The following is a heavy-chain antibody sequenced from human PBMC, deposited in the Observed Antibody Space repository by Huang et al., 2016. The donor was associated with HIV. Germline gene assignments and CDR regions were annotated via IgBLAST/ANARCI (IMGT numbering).Heavy chain of an antibody. D-gene: IGHD6-19*01. Sequence: QVRLQESGPGLVKPSETLSLSCTVSGDSVSSHYWCWIRHPPGKGLEWIGTVYDSGTTKYNPSLKSRITISVDTSKNGFSLNITSVSAADTAMYFCVRDQGRLAVGGIDNWFDPWGQGALVTVSS. J-gene: IGHJ5*02. CDR2: VYDSGTT. CDR1: GDSVSSHY. V-gene: IGHV4-59*02. CDR3: VRDQGRLAVGGIDNWFDP.